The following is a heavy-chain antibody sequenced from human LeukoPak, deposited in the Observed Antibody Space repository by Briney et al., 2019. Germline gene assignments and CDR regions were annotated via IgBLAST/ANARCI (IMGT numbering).Heavy chain of an antibody. CDR1: GFTFSSYG. J-gene: IGHJ3*02. V-gene: IGHV3-33*01. Sequence: PGGSLRLSCAASGFTFSSYGMHWVRQAPGKGLEWVAVIWHDGSNKYYADSVKGRFTISRDNSKNTLYLQMNSLRAEDTAVYYCARACAYCSSTSPGWAFDIWGQGTMVTVSS. CDR3: ARACAYCSSTSPGWAFDI. CDR2: IWHDGSNK. D-gene: IGHD2-2*01.